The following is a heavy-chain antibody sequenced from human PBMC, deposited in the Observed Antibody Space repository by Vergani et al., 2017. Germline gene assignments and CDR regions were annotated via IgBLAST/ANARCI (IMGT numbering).Heavy chain of an antibody. V-gene: IGHV4-39*01. CDR1: GDSAISTDYH. CDR3: ASKRGACRAAYCHSYDF. J-gene: IGHJ4*02. D-gene: IGHD2-15*01. CDR2: MDYSGST. Sequence: QVQLQKSGPGLVKPSETLSLTCTVSGDSAISTDYHWGWIRQPPGKGLEWIGSMDYSGSTSYNPSLESRISISFETPKNQFSLRLTSVTAADTAVYYCASKRGACRAAYCHSYDFWGPGTLVGVSS.